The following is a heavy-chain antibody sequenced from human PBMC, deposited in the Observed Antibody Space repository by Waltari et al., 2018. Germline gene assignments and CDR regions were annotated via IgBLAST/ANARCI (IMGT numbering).Heavy chain of an antibody. V-gene: IGHV3-73*01. CDR3: TRGDCGSDCYIYFY. J-gene: IGHJ4*02. D-gene: IGHD2-21*02. CDR2: IRDKGNSYAT. Sequence: EVQLVESGGGLVQPGGSLKVSCSASGFTFSGSSIHGVRQTSGKGLEWVGRIRDKGNSYATDYAASVKGRLTMSRDDSKNTAYLQMNSLKTEDTALYYCTRGDCGSDCYIYFYWGLGTLVTVSS. CDR1: GFTFSGSS.